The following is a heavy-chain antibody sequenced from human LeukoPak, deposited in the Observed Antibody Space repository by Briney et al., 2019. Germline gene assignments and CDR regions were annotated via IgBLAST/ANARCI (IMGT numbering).Heavy chain of an antibody. CDR3: AKGSRALSGYFQH. CDR2: ISSNGGST. V-gene: IGHV3-64*01. CDR1: GFTFSSYA. Sequence: GGSLRLSCAASGFTFSSYAMHWVRQAPGKGRECVSAISSNGGSTYYANSGKGRFTISRDNSKNTLYLQMNSLRAEDTAVYYCAKGSRALSGYFQHWGQGTLVTVSS. J-gene: IGHJ1*01. D-gene: IGHD3-10*01.